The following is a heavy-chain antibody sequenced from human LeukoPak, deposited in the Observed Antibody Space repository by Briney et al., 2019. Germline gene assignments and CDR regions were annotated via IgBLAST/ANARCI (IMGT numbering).Heavy chain of an antibody. J-gene: IGHJ4*02. D-gene: IGHD3-10*01. CDR2: ISGSGVNT. Sequence: PRGSLRLSCAASGFTFSNSAMSWVRQAPGKRLEWASSISGSGVNTYYADSVKGRFTIFRDNSKNTLYLQMNSLRVEDTAVYYCAKEIAPPSGYYFAYWGQGTLVTVSS. CDR1: GFTFSNSA. CDR3: AKEIAPPSGYYFAY. V-gene: IGHV3-23*01.